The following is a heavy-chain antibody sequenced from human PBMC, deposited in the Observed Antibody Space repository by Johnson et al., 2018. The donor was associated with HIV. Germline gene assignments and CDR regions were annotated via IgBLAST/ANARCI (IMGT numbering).Heavy chain of an antibody. J-gene: IGHJ3*02. D-gene: IGHD4-17*01. CDR1: GFTFSDYY. Sequence: QVQLVESGGGLVQPGGSLRLSCAASGFTFSDYYMTCIRQAPGKGLEWLSFISSSGDIIRYAAAVKGRFTISRDNAKNSLNLQMNSLRDEDTAVYYCARRTVTALFDIWGQGTLVTVSS. CDR2: ISSSGDII. V-gene: IGHV3-11*04. CDR3: ARRTVTALFDI.